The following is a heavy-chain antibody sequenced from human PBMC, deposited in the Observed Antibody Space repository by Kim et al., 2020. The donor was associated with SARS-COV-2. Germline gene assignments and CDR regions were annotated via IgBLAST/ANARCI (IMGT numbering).Heavy chain of an antibody. D-gene: IGHD3-10*01. CDR2: ISWNSGSI. V-gene: IGHV3-9*01. Sequence: GGSLRLSCAASGFTFDDYAMHWVRQAPGKGLEWVSGISWNSGSIGYADSVKGRFTISRDNAKNSLYLQMNSLRAEDTALYYCAKGMVRGVIMYEGDYWGQGTLVTVSS. CDR1: GFTFDDYA. CDR3: AKGMVRGVIMYEGDY. J-gene: IGHJ4*02.